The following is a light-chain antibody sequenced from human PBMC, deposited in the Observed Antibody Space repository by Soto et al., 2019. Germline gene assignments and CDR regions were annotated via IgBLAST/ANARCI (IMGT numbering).Light chain of an antibody. CDR3: SSYTSSSTPVA. CDR1: SSDIGSYNY. Sequence: QSALTQPASVSGSPGQSITISCTGTSSDIGSYNYVSWYQQHPGKAPKLMIYDVSNRPSGVSNRFSASKSGNTASLTISGLQGEDEADYYCSSYTSSSTPVAFGGGTKLTVL. CDR2: DVS. J-gene: IGLJ2*01. V-gene: IGLV2-14*01.